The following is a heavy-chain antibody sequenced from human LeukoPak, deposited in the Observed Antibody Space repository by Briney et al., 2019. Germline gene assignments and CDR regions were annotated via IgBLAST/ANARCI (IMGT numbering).Heavy chain of an antibody. CDR3: AKAGAVVVVAAKYFDY. Sequence: GGSLRLSCAASGFTFSSYAMSWVRQAPGKGLEWVSAISGSGGSTYYADSVKGRFTISRDNSRNTLYLQMNSLRAEDTAVYYCAKAGAVVVVAAKYFDYWGQGTLVTVSS. J-gene: IGHJ4*02. V-gene: IGHV3-23*01. CDR1: GFTFSSYA. CDR2: ISGSGGST. D-gene: IGHD2-15*01.